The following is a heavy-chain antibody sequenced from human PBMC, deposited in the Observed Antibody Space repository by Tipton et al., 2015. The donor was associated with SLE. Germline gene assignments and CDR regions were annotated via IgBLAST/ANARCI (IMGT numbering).Heavy chain of an antibody. J-gene: IGHJ4*02. CDR2: ISSSSSYI. Sequence: PLRLSCAASGFTFSSYSMNWVRQAPGKGLEWVSSISSSSSYIYYADSVKGRFTISRDNAKNSLYLQMNSLRAEDTAVYYCARETTVTTIDYWGQGTLVTVSS. CDR3: ARETTVTTIDY. D-gene: IGHD4-17*01. CDR1: GFTFSSYS. V-gene: IGHV3-21*01.